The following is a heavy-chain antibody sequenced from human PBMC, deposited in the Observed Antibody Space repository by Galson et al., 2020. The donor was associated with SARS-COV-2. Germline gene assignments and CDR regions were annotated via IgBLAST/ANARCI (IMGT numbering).Heavy chain of an antibody. J-gene: IGHJ4*02. D-gene: IGHD2-2*01. CDR3: ARVQGGCSRTSCYLGD. CDR1: AASISSANW. Sequence: SETLTLTCAVSAASISSANWWTCVRQPPRTGPEWIGNISHSRSTSYNPSLKSRVTRSEDESSNQFSLKLTYVTAADTAVYYCARVQGGCSRTSCYLGDWGQGILVTVSA. V-gene: IGHV4-4*02. CDR2: ISHSRST.